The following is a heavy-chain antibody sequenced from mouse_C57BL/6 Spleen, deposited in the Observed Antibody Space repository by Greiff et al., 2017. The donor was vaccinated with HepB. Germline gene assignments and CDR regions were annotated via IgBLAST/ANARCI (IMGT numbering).Heavy chain of an antibody. V-gene: IGHV1-66*01. CDR3: ARRTTVVSYYFDY. Sequence: VQLQQSGPELVKPGASVKISCKASGYSFTSYYIHWVKQRPGQGLEWIGWIYPGSGNTKYNEKFKGKATLTADTSSSTAYMQLSSLTSEDSAVYYCARRTTVVSYYFDYWGQGTTLTVSS. J-gene: IGHJ2*01. CDR1: GYSFTSYY. D-gene: IGHD1-1*01. CDR2: IYPGSGNT.